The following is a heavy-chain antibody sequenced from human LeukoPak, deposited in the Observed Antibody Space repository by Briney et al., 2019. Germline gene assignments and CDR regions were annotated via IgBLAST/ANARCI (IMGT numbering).Heavy chain of an antibody. D-gene: IGHD6-13*01. V-gene: IGHV1-2*02. CDR1: GYTFTGYY. Sequence: ASVKVSCKASGYTFTGYYMHWVRQAPGQGLEWMGWINPNSGDTNYAQKFQGRVTMTRDTSINTAYMELSSLRSEDMAVYYCARGYVEGYSSSLYTNWFDPWGQGTLVTVSS. CDR2: INPNSGDT. J-gene: IGHJ5*02. CDR3: ARGYVEGYSSSLYTNWFDP.